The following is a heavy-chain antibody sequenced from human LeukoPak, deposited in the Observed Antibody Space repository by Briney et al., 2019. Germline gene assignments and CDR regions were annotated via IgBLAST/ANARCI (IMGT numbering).Heavy chain of an antibody. CDR2: IIPIFGTA. V-gene: IGHV1-69*13. CDR3: ARVGGILTGYRYYYYMDV. CDR1: GYTFTSYG. J-gene: IGHJ6*03. D-gene: IGHD3-9*01. Sequence: GASVKVSCKASGYTFTSYGISWVRQAPGQGLEWMGGIIPIFGTANYAQKFQGRVTITADESTSTAYMELSSLRSEDTAVYYCARVGGILTGYRYYYYMDVWGKGTTVTISS.